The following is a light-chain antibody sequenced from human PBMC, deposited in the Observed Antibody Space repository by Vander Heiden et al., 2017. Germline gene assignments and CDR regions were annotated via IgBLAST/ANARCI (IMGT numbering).Light chain of an antibody. Sequence: IRMTQSPYSLSASVGERVTITCRASQGIRNDLGWYQQKPGQPPKLLIYAASILQSGVPARFSGSGSGTDFTLTISSLQPEDVATYYCQQDNNTPFTFGQGTKVEIK. J-gene: IGKJ1*01. CDR2: AAS. CDR3: QQDNNTPFT. CDR1: QGIRND. V-gene: IGKV1-6*01.